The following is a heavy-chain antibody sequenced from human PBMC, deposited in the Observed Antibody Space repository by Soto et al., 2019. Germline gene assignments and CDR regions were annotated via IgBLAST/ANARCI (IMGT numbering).Heavy chain of an antibody. D-gene: IGHD4-17*01. Sequence: PGGSLRLSCAASGFTFISYGMHWVRQAPGKGLEWVAVISYDGSNKYYADSVKGRFTISRDNSKNTLYLQMNSLRAEDTAVYYCAKDRYGVVDVWGQGTTVTVSS. CDR2: ISYDGSNK. CDR3: AKDRYGVVDV. J-gene: IGHJ6*02. V-gene: IGHV3-30*18. CDR1: GFTFISYG.